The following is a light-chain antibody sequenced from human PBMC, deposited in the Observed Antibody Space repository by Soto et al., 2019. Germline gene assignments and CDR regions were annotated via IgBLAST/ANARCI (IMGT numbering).Light chain of an antibody. CDR2: VNSDGRH. V-gene: IGLV4-69*01. CDR3: QTWGTGIV. J-gene: IGLJ3*02. Sequence: QAVVTQSPSASASLGASVKLTCTPSSGHSSYAIAWHQQQPEKGPRYLMRVNSDGRHTKGDGIPDRFSGSSSGAERYLTISSLQSEDEADYYCQTWGTGIVFGGGTKLTVL. CDR1: SGHSSYA.